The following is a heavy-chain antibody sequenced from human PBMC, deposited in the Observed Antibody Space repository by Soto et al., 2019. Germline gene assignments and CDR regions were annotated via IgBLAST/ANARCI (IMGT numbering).Heavy chain of an antibody. CDR2: IIPIFGTA. CDR3: ARRGYCSGGSCYGPYYYGMDV. J-gene: IGHJ6*02. CDR1: GGTFSSYA. V-gene: IGHV1-69*01. D-gene: IGHD2-15*01. Sequence: QVQLVQSGAEVKKPGSSVKVSCKASGGTFSSYAISWARQAPGQGLEWMGGIIPIFGTANYAQKFQGRVTITADESTSTAYMELSSLRSEDTAVYYCARRGYCSGGSCYGPYYYGMDVWGQGTTVTVSS.